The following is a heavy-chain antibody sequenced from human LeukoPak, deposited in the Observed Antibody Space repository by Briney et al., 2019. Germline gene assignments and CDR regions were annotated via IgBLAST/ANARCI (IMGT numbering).Heavy chain of an antibody. J-gene: IGHJ3*02. CDR1: GYSFTSYW. CDR2: IYPGDSDT. D-gene: IGHD6-13*01. Sequence: GESLKISCKGSGYSFTSYWIGWVRQMPGKGLEWMGIIYPGDSDTRYSPSFQGQVTISADKSISTAYLQWSSLKASDTAMYYCASSSWHISIDDAFDIWGQGTMVTVSS. V-gene: IGHV5-51*01. CDR3: ASSSWHISIDDAFDI.